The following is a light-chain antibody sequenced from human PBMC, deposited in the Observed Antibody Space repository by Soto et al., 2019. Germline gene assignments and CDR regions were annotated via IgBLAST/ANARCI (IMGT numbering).Light chain of an antibody. J-gene: IGKJ1*01. Sequence: ENVLTQSPSTLSLSPGERATLSCRASENVYNYLAWYQQIPGQPPRLLIYDASNRAAGVPARFSGSGSGTDFTLTISSLEPEDFAVYYCQQRSDWPRTFGQGTKVDIK. CDR1: ENVYNY. CDR3: QQRSDWPRT. CDR2: DAS. V-gene: IGKV3-11*01.